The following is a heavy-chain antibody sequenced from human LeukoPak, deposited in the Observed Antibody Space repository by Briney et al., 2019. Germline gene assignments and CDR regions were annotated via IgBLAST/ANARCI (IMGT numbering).Heavy chain of an antibody. CDR2: INHSGST. CDR1: GGSFSGSY. J-gene: IGHJ6*02. V-gene: IGHV4-34*01. Sequence: PSETLSLTCAVYGGSFSGSYWTWIPQPPGKGLEWIGEINHSGSTNYNPSLKSRVTISLDTSKNQFSLRLSSVTAADTAVYYCARVMTTVTTFKTYSYGMDGWGQGTTVTVSS. CDR3: ARVMTTVTTFKTYSYGMDG. D-gene: IGHD4-17*01.